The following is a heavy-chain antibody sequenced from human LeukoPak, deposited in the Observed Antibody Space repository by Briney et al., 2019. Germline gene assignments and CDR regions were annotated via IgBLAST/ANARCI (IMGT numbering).Heavy chain of an antibody. CDR1: GGSISSGGYY. Sequence: SETLSLTCTVSGGSISSGGYYWSWIRQHPGKGLEWIGYIYYSGSTYYNPSLKSRVTISVDTSKNQFSLKLSSVTAADTAVYYCARDVKGVIGYWGQGTLVTVSS. D-gene: IGHD3-3*01. J-gene: IGHJ4*02. CDR2: IYYSGST. V-gene: IGHV4-31*03. CDR3: ARDVKGVIGY.